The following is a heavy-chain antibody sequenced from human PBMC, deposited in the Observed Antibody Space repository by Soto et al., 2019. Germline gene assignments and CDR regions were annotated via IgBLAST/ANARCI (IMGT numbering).Heavy chain of an antibody. J-gene: IGHJ4*02. CDR2: IDPSDSYT. CDR1: GYSFTSYW. V-gene: IGHV5-10-1*01. D-gene: IGHD5-18*01. CDR3: ARDDYVVRGYSYGYLTLFDY. Sequence: PGESLKISCKGSGYSFTSYWISWVRQMPGKGLEWMGRIDPSDSYTNYSPSFQGHVTISADKSISTAYLQWSSLKASDTAMYYCARDDYVVRGYSYGYLTLFDYWGQGTLVTVSS.